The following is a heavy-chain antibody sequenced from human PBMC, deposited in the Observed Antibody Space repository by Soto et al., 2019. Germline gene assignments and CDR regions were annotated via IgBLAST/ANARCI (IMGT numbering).Heavy chain of an antibody. CDR3: ARHPSDFWFDP. CDR2: IYYSGST. J-gene: IGHJ5*02. Sequence: SETLSLTCTVSGDSISNYYCSWIRQPPGKGLEWIGSIYYSGSTYYNPSLKSRVTVSVDTSKNQFSLKLSSVTAADTAVYYCARHPSDFWFDPWGQGTLVTVSS. D-gene: IGHD2-21*02. V-gene: IGHV4-39*01. CDR1: GDSISNYY.